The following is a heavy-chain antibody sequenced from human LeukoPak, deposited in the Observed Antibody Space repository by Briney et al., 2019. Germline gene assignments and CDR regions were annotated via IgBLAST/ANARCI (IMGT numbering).Heavy chain of an antibody. Sequence: ASVKVSCKASGYTFTDYYMHWVRQAPGQTFEWLAWINPKSGDTHYTQKFQGRVTVTTDTSITSVYMELSGLQSDDTAVYYCVRDLTGGSGDWGQGTLVTVSS. D-gene: IGHD6-19*01. CDR2: INPKSGDT. V-gene: IGHV1-2*02. CDR1: GYTFTDYY. CDR3: VRDLTGGSGD. J-gene: IGHJ4*02.